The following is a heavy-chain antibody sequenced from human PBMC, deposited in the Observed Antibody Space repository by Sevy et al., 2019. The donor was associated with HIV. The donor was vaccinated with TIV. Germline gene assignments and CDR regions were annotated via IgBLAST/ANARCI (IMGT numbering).Heavy chain of an antibody. CDR3: TTKKDFWSGYFYFDY. D-gene: IGHD3-3*01. V-gene: IGHV3-15*01. CDR1: GFTFSKAW. CDR2: IKSNTDGGTT. Sequence: GALRLFCAASGFTFSKAWMSWVRQAPGKGLEWVGRIKSNTDGGTTDYAEPVKGRFTISRDDSKNTLYLQVNSLKTDDTAVYYCTTKKDFWSGYFYFDYWGQGTLVTVSS. J-gene: IGHJ4*02.